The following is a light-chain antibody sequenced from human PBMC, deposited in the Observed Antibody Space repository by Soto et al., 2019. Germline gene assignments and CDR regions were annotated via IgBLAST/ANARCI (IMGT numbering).Light chain of an antibody. Sequence: QSVLTQPPSASGSPGQSVTISCTGTSSDVGGCRFVSWYQQFPGKAPQLIIYEVNKRPSGVPDRFSGSKSGNTASLTISGLQAEDEADYHCSSCAGSNNPYVFGTGTKLTVL. CDR1: SSDVGGCRF. CDR3: SSCAGSNNPYV. CDR2: EVN. V-gene: IGLV2-8*01. J-gene: IGLJ1*01.